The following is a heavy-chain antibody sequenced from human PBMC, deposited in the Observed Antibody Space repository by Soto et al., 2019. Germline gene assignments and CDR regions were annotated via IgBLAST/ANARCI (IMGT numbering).Heavy chain of an antibody. J-gene: IGHJ6*03. CDR2: IYDSGST. V-gene: IGHV4-39*01. D-gene: IGHD2-15*01. CDR3: ARQPFSGGSCLFCDYYYMDV. Sequence: QLQLQESGPGLVKPSETLSLTCTVSGCSISSSSYYWGWIRQPPGKGLEWIGSIYDSGSTYYNPSLKSRFTISVDTSKNQFSLKLSSVTAADTAVYYCARQPFSGGSCLFCDYYYMDVWGKGTTVTVSS. CDR1: GCSISSSSYY.